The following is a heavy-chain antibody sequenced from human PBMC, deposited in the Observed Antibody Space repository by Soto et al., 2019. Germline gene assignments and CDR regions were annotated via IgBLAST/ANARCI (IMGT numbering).Heavy chain of an antibody. D-gene: IGHD4-17*01. CDR1: GGSISNYC. V-gene: IGHV4-59*01. Sequence: PSETLSLTCSVSGGSISNYCWSWIRQPPGKGLEWIGYIFYSGSTSYNPSLKSRVTISVDTSKNQFSLKLTSVTAADTAVYYCARELNGDYVTYWGQGTLVTVSS. CDR3: ARELNGDYVTY. CDR2: IFYSGST. J-gene: IGHJ4*02.